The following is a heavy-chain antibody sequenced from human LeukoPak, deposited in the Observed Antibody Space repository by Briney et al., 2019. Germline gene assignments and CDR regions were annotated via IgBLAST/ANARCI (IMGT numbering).Heavy chain of an antibody. CDR2: ISGSGDST. CDR3: ARGWIQLWNDAFDI. J-gene: IGHJ3*02. Sequence: GGSLRLSCAASGFSFTSYAMSWVRQAPGKGLKWVSVISGSGDSTYYADSVKGRFTISRDNSKSTLYLQMNSLRAEDTAVYYCARGWIQLWNDAFDIWGQGTMVTVSS. CDR1: GFSFTSYA. V-gene: IGHV3-23*01. D-gene: IGHD5-18*01.